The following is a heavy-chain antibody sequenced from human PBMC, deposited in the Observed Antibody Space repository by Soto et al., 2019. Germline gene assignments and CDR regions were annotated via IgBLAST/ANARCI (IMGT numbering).Heavy chain of an antibody. CDR3: ASDRESGGLDY. CDR1: GFTFSSYA. Sequence: GGSLRLSCAASGFTFSSYAMHWVRQAPGKGLEWVAVISYDGSNKYYADSVKGRFTISRDNSKNTLYLQMNRLRAEDTAVYYCASDRESGGLDYWGQGTLVTVSS. J-gene: IGHJ4*02. CDR2: ISYDGSNK. V-gene: IGHV3-30-3*01. D-gene: IGHD1-26*01.